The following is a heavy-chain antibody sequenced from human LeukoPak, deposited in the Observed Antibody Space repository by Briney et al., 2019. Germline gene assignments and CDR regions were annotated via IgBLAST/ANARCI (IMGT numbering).Heavy chain of an antibody. Sequence: PSETLSLTCTVSGDSISSYYWSWIRQPPGKGLEWIGYIYYSGSTNYNPSLKSRVTISVDTSKNQFSLKLNSVNAADTAVYFCARYNYYDSTFQHWGQGTLDTVSS. CDR1: GDSISSYY. CDR3: ARYNYYDSTFQH. V-gene: IGHV4-59*01. D-gene: IGHD3-22*01. CDR2: IYYSGST. J-gene: IGHJ4*02.